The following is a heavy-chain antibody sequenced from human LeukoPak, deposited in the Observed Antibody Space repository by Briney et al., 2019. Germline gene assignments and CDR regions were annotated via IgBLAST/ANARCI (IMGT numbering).Heavy chain of an antibody. CDR1: GGSISSYS. Sequence: PSETLSLTCTVSGGSISSYSWSWIRQPPGKGLEWIGYIYYSGSTNYNPSLKSRVTISVDTSKNQFSLKLSSVTAADTAVYYCARLVARDGYNNFDYWGQGTLVTVSS. CDR3: ARLVARDGYNNFDY. J-gene: IGHJ4*02. V-gene: IGHV4-59*08. CDR2: IYYSGST. D-gene: IGHD5-24*01.